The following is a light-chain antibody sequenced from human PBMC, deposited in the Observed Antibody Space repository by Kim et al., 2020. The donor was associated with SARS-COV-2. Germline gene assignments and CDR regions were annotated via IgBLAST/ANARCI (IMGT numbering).Light chain of an antibody. V-gene: IGLV2-11*01. J-gene: IGLJ1*01. Sequence: LTQPRSVSGSPGQSVTISCTGTSSDVGGYQYVSWYQQHPGKAPKFMIYDVSKRPSGVPDRFSGSKSGNTASLTISGLQADDEADYYCCSYAGSHTYVFGPGTKVTVL. CDR2: DVS. CDR3: CSYAGSHTYV. CDR1: SSDVGGYQY.